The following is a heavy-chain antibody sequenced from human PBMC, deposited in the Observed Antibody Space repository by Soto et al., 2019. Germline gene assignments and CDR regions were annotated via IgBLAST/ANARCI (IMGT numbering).Heavy chain of an antibody. D-gene: IGHD6-6*01. CDR3: ARAGHSSSSEGANWFDP. CDR2: IYYSGST. CDR1: SCSISSSWVYY. J-gene: IGHJ5*02. Sequence: TLSLTCTVSSCSISSSWVYYWRWIRQHPGKGLEWIGYIYYSGSTYYNPSLKSRVTISVDTSKNQFSLKLSSVTAADTAVYYCARAGHSSSSEGANWFDPWGQGTLVTVSA. V-gene: IGHV4-31*03.